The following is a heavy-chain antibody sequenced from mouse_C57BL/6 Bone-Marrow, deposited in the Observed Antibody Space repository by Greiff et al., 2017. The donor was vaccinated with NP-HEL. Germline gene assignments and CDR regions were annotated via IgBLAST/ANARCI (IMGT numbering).Heavy chain of an antibody. V-gene: IGHV5-16*01. CDR3: AREGSLYGSSYNYAMDY. Sequence: EVKLMESEGGLVQPGSSMKLSCTASGFTFSDYYMAWVRQVPEKGLEWVANINYDGSSTYYLDSLKSRFIISRDNAKNILYLQMSSLKSEDTATYYCAREGSLYGSSYNYAMDYWGQGTSVTVSS. J-gene: IGHJ4*01. CDR1: GFTFSDYY. CDR2: INYDGSST. D-gene: IGHD1-1*01.